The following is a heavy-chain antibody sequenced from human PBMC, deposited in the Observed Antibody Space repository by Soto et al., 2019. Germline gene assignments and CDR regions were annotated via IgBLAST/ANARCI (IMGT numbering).Heavy chain of an antibody. CDR1: GFTFSSYA. J-gene: IGHJ4*02. Sequence: QVQLVESGGGVVQPGRSLRLSCAASGFTFSSYAMHWVRQAPGKGLEWVAVISYDGSNKYYADSVKGRFTISRDNSKNTLHLQMTSLRAEDTAVYYCAREPVSGCYFDYCGQGTLVTVSS. V-gene: IGHV3-30-3*01. D-gene: IGHD3-3*01. CDR2: ISYDGSNK. CDR3: AREPVSGCYFDY.